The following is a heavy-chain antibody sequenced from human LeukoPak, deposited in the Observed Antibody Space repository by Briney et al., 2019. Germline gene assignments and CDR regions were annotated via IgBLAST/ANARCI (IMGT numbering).Heavy chain of an antibody. Sequence: SETLSLTCTVSGDSISSGFYYWSWIRQPAGKGLEWIGHIYTSGSTKYNPSLKSRVTVSVDTSKNQFSLKLSSVTAADTAVYYCARVHNPIAAAGTGADYWGQGTLVTVSS. V-gene: IGHV4-61*09. J-gene: IGHJ4*02. CDR3: ARVHNPIAAAGTGADY. D-gene: IGHD6-13*01. CDR1: GDSISSGFYY. CDR2: IYTSGST.